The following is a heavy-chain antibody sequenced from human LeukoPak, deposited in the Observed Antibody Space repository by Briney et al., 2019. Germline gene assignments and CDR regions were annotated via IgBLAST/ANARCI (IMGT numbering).Heavy chain of an antibody. D-gene: IGHD5-18*01. Sequence: PWGSLRLSCAASGFTFSSYALSWVRQAPGKGLDWVSAISGSGGITYYASSVKGGFIISRDNTKYTLYLQMNTLRAEDTAVYYCAKVGGCSYGFDYWGQGTLVTVPS. V-gene: IGHV3-23*01. CDR1: GFTFSSYA. CDR3: AKVGGCSYGFDY. J-gene: IGHJ4*02. CDR2: ISGSGGIT.